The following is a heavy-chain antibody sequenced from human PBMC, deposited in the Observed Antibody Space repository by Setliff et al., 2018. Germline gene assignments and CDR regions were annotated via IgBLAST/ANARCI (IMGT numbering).Heavy chain of an antibody. CDR1: GGSISSSSYY. V-gene: IGHV4-39*07. Sequence: PSETLSLTCTVSGGSISSSSYYWGWIRQPPGKGLEWIGSIYYSGSTYYNPSLKSRVTISVDTSKNQFSLKLSSVTAADTAVYYCASVPYSSGWYAYWYFDLWGRGTLVTVS. D-gene: IGHD6-19*01. CDR2: IYYSGST. J-gene: IGHJ2*01. CDR3: ASVPYSSGWYAYWYFDL.